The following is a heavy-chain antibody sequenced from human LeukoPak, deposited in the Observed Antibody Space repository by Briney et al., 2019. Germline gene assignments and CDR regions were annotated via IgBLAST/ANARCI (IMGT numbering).Heavy chain of an antibody. J-gene: IGHJ6*02. CDR3: ARDVYSSGPPLGYYYYYGMDV. CDR1: GFPFSSYW. V-gene: IGHV3-7*01. CDR2: IKQDGSKK. D-gene: IGHD6-19*01. Sequence: GGSLRLSCVASGFPFSSYWMTWVRQAPGKGLEWVANIKQDGSKKSYVDSVKGRFTISRDNAKNSLYLQMNSLRAEDTAVYYCARDVYSSGPPLGYYYYYGMDVWGQGTTVTVSS.